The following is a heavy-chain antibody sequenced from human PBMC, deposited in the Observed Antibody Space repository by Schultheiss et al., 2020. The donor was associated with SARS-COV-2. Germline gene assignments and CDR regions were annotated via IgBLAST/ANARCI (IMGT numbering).Heavy chain of an antibody. CDR3: AKVVYSYGYAGSIDY. J-gene: IGHJ4*02. D-gene: IGHD5-18*01. Sequence: GESLKISCAASGFTFSSYEMNWVRQAPGKGLEWVSAISGSGGSTYYADSVKGRFTISRDNSKNTLYLQMNSLRAEDTAVYYCAKVVYSYGYAGSIDYWGQGTLVTVSS. V-gene: IGHV3-23*01. CDR2: ISGSGGST. CDR1: GFTFSSYE.